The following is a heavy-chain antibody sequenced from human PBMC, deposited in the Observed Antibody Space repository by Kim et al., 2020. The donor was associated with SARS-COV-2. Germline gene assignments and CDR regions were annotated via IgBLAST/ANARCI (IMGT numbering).Heavy chain of an antibody. J-gene: IGHJ6*02. V-gene: IGHV3-48*02. CDR2: ISSSSSTI. CDR1: GFTFSSYS. D-gene: IGHD6-19*01. Sequence: GGSLRLSCAASGFTFSSYSMNWVRQAPGKGLEWVSYISSSSSTIYYADSVKGRFTISRDNAKNSLYLQMNSLRDEDTAVYYCARDPYSSGWFRDYYYYGMDVWGQGTTVTVSS. CDR3: ARDPYSSGWFRDYYYYGMDV.